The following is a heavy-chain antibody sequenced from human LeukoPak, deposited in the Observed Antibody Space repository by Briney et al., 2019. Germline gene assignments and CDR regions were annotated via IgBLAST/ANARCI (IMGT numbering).Heavy chain of an antibody. D-gene: IGHD3-22*01. J-gene: IGHJ4*02. CDR3: ASHQDYYDSSGYYPPEG. Sequence: SETLSLTCTVSGGSISSYYWSWIRQPPGKGLEWVGYIYTSGSNNYNPSLKSRVTISVDTSKNQFSLKLSSVTAADTAVYYCASHQDYYDSSGYYPPEGWGQGTLVTVSS. V-gene: IGHV4-4*09. CDR1: GGSISSYY. CDR2: IYTSGSN.